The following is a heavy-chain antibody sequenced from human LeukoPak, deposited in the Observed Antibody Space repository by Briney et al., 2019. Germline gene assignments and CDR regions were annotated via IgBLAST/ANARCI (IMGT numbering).Heavy chain of an antibody. CDR3: ARLAWGYDILTGPPSYFDY. CDR2: INAGNGNT. D-gene: IGHD3-9*01. CDR1: GYTFTSYT. J-gene: IGHJ4*02. Sequence: ASVKVSCKASGYTFTSYTMHWVRRAPGQRLEWMGWINAGNGNTKCSQKFQGRVTITRDTSASTAYMELSSLRSEDTAVYYCARLAWGYDILTGPPSYFDYWGQGTLVTVSS. V-gene: IGHV1-3*01.